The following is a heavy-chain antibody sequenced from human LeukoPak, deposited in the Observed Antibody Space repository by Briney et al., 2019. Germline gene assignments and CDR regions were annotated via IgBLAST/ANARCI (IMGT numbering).Heavy chain of an antibody. Sequence: ASVKVSCKASGYTFTSYGISWVRQAPGQGLGWMGWFSAYNGNTNNAQKHQGRVTMTTDTSTSTAYMELRSLRSDDTAVYYCAREQDYDILTGSKIDYWGQGTLVTVSS. V-gene: IGHV1-18*04. CDR3: AREQDYDILTGSKIDY. CDR2: FSAYNGNT. CDR1: GYTFTSYG. D-gene: IGHD3-9*01. J-gene: IGHJ4*02.